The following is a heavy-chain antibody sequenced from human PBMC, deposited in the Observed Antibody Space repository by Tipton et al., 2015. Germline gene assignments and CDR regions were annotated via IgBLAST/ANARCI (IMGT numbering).Heavy chain of an antibody. V-gene: IGHV5-51*01. CDR1: EYSFSSYW. CDR2: IYPGDSDT. D-gene: IGHD2-15*01. Sequence: VQLVQSGPEVKKPGESLKISCKGSEYSFSSYWIAWVRQMPGKGLEWMGMIYPGDSDTRYSTSFQGQVTISVDRSTSTVFLHWRSLRASDTAMYYCARRWREVHWVDPWGPGTLVTVSS. J-gene: IGHJ5*02. CDR3: ARRWREVHWVDP.